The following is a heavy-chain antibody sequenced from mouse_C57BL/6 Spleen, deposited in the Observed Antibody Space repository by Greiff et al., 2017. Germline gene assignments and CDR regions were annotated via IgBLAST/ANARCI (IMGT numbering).Heavy chain of an antibody. CDR1: GFNIKNTY. D-gene: IGHD1-1*01. CDR2: IDPANGNT. Sequence: VQLQQSVAELVRPGASVKLSCTASGFNIKNTYMHWVKQRPEQGLEWIGRIDPANGNTKYAPKFPGQATITADTSSNTAYLQLSSLTSENTAIYYCARDYGSSYGYFEVSGTETTVTVSS. V-gene: IGHV14-3*01. CDR3: ARDYGSSYGYFEV. J-gene: IGHJ1*03.